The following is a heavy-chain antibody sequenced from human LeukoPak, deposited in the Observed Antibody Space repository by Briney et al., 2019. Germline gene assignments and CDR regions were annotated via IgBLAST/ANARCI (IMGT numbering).Heavy chain of an antibody. D-gene: IGHD1-26*01. CDR1: GGSVSRGSYY. Sequence: SETLSLTCTVPGGSVSRGSYYWSWTRQPPGKGLEWIGYIHHSGTTNYSPSLKSRVTISVDMSKNQFFLNLTSVTAADTAVYYCARGRLGANYWGQGTLVTVSS. V-gene: IGHV4-61*01. CDR3: ARGRLGANY. J-gene: IGHJ4*02. CDR2: IHHSGTT.